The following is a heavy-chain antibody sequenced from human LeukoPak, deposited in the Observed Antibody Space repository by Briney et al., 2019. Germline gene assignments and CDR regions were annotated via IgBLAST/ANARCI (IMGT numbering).Heavy chain of an antibody. CDR3: AKDGALSTSWYFYCDY. D-gene: IGHD2-2*01. V-gene: IGHV3-23*01. J-gene: IGHJ4*02. Sequence: GGSLRLSCAASGFTFSSFAMSWVRQAPGKGLEWASTITDSGDTTYSADSVKGRFTISRDNSKNTLYLQMNSLRAEDTAVYYCAKDGALSTSWYFYCDYWGQGTLVTVSS. CDR2: ITDSGDTT. CDR1: GFTFSSFA.